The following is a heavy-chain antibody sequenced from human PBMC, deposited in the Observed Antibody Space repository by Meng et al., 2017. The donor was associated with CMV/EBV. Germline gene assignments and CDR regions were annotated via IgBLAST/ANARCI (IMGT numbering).Heavy chain of an antibody. CDR2: IYTSGNT. V-gene: IGHV4-4*07. J-gene: IGHJ4*02. CDR1: GVSTSSYY. Sequence: GVSTSSYYWTWIRQPARKGLEWIGRIYTSGNTNYDPSLKSRVTISVDTSKNQFSLKLSSVTAADTAVYYCARGSYYRYVIDYWGQGTLVTVSS. CDR3: ARGSYYRYVIDY. D-gene: IGHD2-21*01.